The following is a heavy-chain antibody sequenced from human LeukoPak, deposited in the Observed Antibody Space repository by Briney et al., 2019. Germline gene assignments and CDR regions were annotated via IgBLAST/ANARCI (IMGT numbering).Heavy chain of an antibody. J-gene: IGHJ6*02. CDR3: ARLPRLEFARGGYYAMDV. Sequence: GESLKISCKASGYRFTTYWITWVRQMPGKGLEWMGRIDPSDSYNNYSPSFQGHVTISADKSITTAYLQWRSLKASDTAMYYCARLPRLEFARGGYYAMDVWGQGTTVTVSS. CDR2: IDPSDSYN. D-gene: IGHD3-16*01. V-gene: IGHV5-10-1*01. CDR1: GYRFTTYW.